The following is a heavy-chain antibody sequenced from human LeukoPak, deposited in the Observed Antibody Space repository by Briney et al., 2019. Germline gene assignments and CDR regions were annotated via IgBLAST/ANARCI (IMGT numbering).Heavy chain of an antibody. D-gene: IGHD1-26*01. Sequence: ASVKVSCKASGGTFSSYAISWVRQAPGQGLEWMGGIIPIFGTANYAQKFQGRVTITADESTSTAYMELSNLRSEDTAVYYCARLSGSYWVVSDYWGQGTLVTVSS. CDR3: ARLSGSYWVVSDY. J-gene: IGHJ4*02. CDR2: IIPIFGTA. CDR1: GGTFSSYA. V-gene: IGHV1-69*13.